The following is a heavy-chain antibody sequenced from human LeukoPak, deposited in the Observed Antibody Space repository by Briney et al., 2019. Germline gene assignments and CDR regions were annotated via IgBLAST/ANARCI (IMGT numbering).Heavy chain of an antibody. V-gene: IGHV1-46*01. CDR2: INPSGGST. J-gene: IGHJ4*02. D-gene: IGHD5-12*01. Sequence: RASVKVSCKASGYTFTSYYMHWVRQAPGQGLEWMGIINPSGGSTSYAQKFQGRVTMTRDMSTGTVYMELSSLRSEDTAVYYCARPSSGYGLSVAFDYWGQGTLVTVSS. CDR1: GYTFTSYY. CDR3: ARPSSGYGLSVAFDY.